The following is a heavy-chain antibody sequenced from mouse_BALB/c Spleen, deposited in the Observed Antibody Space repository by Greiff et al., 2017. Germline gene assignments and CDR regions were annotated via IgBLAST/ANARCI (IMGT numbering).Heavy chain of an antibody. CDR2: IWAGGST. CDR3: ARESDTGYYAMDY. CDR1: GFSLTSYG. J-gene: IGHJ4*01. Sequence: VKLQESGPGLVAPSQSLSITCTVSGFSLTSYGVHWVRQPPGKGLEWLGVIWAGGSTNYNSALMSRLSISKDNSKSQVFLKMNSLQTDDTAMYYCARESDTGYYAMDYWGQGTSVTVSS. V-gene: IGHV2-9*02.